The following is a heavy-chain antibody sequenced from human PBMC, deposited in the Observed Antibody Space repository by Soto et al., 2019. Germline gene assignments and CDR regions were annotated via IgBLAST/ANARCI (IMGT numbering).Heavy chain of an antibody. Sequence: PXESLRLASAASGLGFRSYWMSWVRQAPGKGLEWVANINQDGSEKYYVDSVRGRFIISRDNAENSLYLQMNSLRAEDTALYYCARDGVAAGLYLDNWGQGTLVTVSS. CDR1: GLGFRSYW. V-gene: IGHV3-7*01. CDR3: ARDGVAAGLYLDN. CDR2: INQDGSEK. J-gene: IGHJ4*02. D-gene: IGHD6-19*01.